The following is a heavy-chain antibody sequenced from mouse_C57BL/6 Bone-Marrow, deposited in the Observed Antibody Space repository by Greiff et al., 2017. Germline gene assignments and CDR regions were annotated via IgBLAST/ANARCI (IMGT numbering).Heavy chain of an antibody. J-gene: IGHJ1*03. Sequence: EVKVVESGGGLVQPKGSLKLSCAASGFTFNTYAMHWVCQAPGTGLEWVARIRSKSSNYATYYADSVKDRFTISRDDSQSMIYLQMHNLKTEDTAMYYCVRAIYYYGYGDVWGTGTTVTVSS. CDR2: IRSKSSNYAT. D-gene: IGHD1-1*01. V-gene: IGHV10-3*01. CDR3: VRAIYYYGYGDV. CDR1: GFTFNTYA.